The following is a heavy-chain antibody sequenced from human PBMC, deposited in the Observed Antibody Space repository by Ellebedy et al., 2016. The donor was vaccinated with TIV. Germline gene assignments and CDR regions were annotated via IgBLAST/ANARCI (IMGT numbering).Heavy chain of an antibody. D-gene: IGHD3-22*01. J-gene: IGHJ4*02. CDR2: ISAYNGNT. Sequence: AASVKVSCKASGYTFTSYGISWVRQAPGQGLEWMGWISAYNGNTNYAQKLQGRVTMTTDTSTSTAYMELRSLRSDDTAVYYCARAHSSGYYTLLDYWGQGTLVTVSS. CDR3: ARAHSSGYYTLLDY. V-gene: IGHV1-18*04. CDR1: GYTFTSYG.